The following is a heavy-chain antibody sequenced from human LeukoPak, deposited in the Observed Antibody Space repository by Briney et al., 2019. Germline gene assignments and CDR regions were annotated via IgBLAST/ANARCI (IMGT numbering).Heavy chain of an antibody. CDR1: GGSFSGYY. J-gene: IGHJ1*01. Sequence: SETLSLTCAVYGGSFSGYYWTWIRQPPGKGLEWIGEITHSGSTNYNPSLQSRVTISVDTSKNQFSLKLSSVTAADTAVYYCARGLDDYGDYVEYFQHWGQGTLVTVSS. V-gene: IGHV4-34*01. CDR2: ITHSGST. CDR3: ARGLDDYGDYVEYFQH. D-gene: IGHD4-17*01.